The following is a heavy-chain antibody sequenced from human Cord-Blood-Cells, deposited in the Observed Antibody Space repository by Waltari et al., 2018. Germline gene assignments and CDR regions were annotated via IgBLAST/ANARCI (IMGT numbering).Heavy chain of an antibody. CDR3: ARGGGYYYDSSGYYYYYGMDV. J-gene: IGHJ6*02. D-gene: IGHD3-22*01. CDR1: GGSFSGYY. V-gene: IGHV4-34*01. CDR2: INHSGST. Sequence: QVQLQQWGAGLLKPSETLSLTCAVYGGSFSGYYWSWIRQPPGKGLEWIGEINHSGSTNYNPSLKSRVTISVDTSKNQFSLKLSSVTAADTAVYYWARGGGYYYDSSGYYYYYGMDVWGQGTTVTVSS.